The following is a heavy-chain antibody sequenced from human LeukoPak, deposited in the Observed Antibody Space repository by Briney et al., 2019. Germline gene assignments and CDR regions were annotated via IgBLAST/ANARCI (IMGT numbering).Heavy chain of an antibody. Sequence: GSLRLSCAASGFTFSSYAMSWVRQAPGKGLEWVSAISGSGGSTYYADSVKGRFTISRDNSKNTLYLQMNSLRAEDTAVYYCAKTVGYDFWSGIDYWGQGTLATVSS. D-gene: IGHD3-3*01. V-gene: IGHV3-23*01. J-gene: IGHJ4*02. CDR1: GFTFSSYA. CDR3: AKTVGYDFWSGIDY. CDR2: ISGSGGST.